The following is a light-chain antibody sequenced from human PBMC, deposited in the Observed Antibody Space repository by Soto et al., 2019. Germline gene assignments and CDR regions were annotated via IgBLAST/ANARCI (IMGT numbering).Light chain of an antibody. Sequence: QSALTQPASVSGSPGQSITISCTGTSSDVGSYNLVSWYQQHPGKAPKLMIYEGSKRPSGVSNRCSGSKSGNTASLTISGRQAEDEADYYCCSYAGSSTYVFGTGTKLTVL. CDR1: SSDVGSYNL. CDR3: CSYAGSSTYV. V-gene: IGLV2-23*01. J-gene: IGLJ1*01. CDR2: EGS.